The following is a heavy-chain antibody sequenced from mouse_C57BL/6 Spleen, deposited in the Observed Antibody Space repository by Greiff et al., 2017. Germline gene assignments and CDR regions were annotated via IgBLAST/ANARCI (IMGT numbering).Heavy chain of an antibody. J-gene: IGHJ4*01. Sequence: VQLQESGAELVRPGASVTLSCKASGYTFTDYEMHWVKQKPVHGLEWIGAIDPETGGTAYNQKFKGKAILTADKSSSTAYMELRSLTSEDSAVYYCTNYGNYRGAMDYWGQGTSVTVSS. D-gene: IGHD2-1*01. V-gene: IGHV1-15*01. CDR2: IDPETGGT. CDR3: TNYGNYRGAMDY. CDR1: GYTFTDYE.